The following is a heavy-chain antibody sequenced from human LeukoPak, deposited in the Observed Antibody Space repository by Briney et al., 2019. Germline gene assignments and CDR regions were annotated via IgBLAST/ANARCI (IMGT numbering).Heavy chain of an antibody. V-gene: IGHV3-7*03. J-gene: IGHJ5*02. CDR1: GFTFSNAW. CDR2: INQDGSEK. D-gene: IGHD4-17*01. CDR3: TRLWNTVTTLS. Sequence: PGGSLRLSCAASGFTFSNAWMSWVRQAPGKGLEWVANINQDGSEKNYVDSVKGRFTISRDNAKNSLYLQMNSLKTEDTAVYYCTRLWNTVTTLSWGQGTLVTVSS.